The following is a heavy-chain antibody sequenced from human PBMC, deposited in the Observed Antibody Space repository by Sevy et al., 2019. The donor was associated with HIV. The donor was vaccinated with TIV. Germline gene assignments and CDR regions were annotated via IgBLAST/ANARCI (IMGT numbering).Heavy chain of an antibody. CDR3: ARGGNFVLMVYAQDNWFDP. V-gene: IGHV1-2*02. D-gene: IGHD2-8*01. CDR2: INPNGGGT. CDR1: GYTFTGYY. Sequence: ASVKVSCKASGYTFTGYYMHWVRQAPGQGLEWMGWINPNGGGTNYAQKFQGRVTMTRDTSISTAYMELSRLRSDETAVYYCARGGNFVLMVYAQDNWFDPWGQRTLVTVSS. J-gene: IGHJ5*02.